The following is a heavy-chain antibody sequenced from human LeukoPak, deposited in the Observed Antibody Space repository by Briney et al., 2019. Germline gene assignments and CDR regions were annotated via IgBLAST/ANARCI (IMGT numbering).Heavy chain of an antibody. CDR1: GGSFSGYY. Sequence: PSETLSLTCAVYGGSFSGYYWSWIRQPPGKGLEWIGEINHSGSTNYNPSLKSRVTISVDTSKNQFSLKLSSVTAADTAVYYCARGRYSYGIWGQRTLVTVSS. J-gene: IGHJ4*02. D-gene: IGHD5-18*01. V-gene: IGHV4-34*01. CDR2: INHSGST. CDR3: ARGRYSYGI.